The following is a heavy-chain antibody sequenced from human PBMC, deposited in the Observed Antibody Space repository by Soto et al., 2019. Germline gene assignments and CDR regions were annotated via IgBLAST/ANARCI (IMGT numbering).Heavy chain of an antibody. CDR2: IYYTGST. Sequence: PXETLSVPSTVSCRPITGDEWGWIRQPPGKALDYIGHIYYTGSTRYNPSLTSRVTISPDTSREQFSLKLTSVTAADTAVYYCARGRHCTSPSCFGFPSIWFDSWGQGTLVTVSS. J-gene: IGHJ5*01. CDR1: CRPITGDE. D-gene: IGHD2-2*01. V-gene: IGHV4-59*01. CDR3: ARGRHCTSPSCFGFPSIWFDS.